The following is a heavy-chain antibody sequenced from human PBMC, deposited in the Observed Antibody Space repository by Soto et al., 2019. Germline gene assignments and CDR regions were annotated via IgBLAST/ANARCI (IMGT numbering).Heavy chain of an antibody. Sequence: PGESLKISCKGSGYSFISYWIGWVRQMPGKGLEWMGIIYPGDSDTRYSPSFQGQVTISADKSISTAYLQWSSLKASDTAMYYCARQGGYYYYYYYMDVWGKGTTVTVSS. CDR3: ARQGGYYYYYYYMDV. D-gene: IGHD5-18*01. CDR2: IYPGDSDT. V-gene: IGHV5-51*01. J-gene: IGHJ6*03. CDR1: GYSFISYW.